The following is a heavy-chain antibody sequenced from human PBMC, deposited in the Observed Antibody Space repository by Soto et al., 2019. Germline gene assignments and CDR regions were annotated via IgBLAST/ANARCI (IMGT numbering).Heavy chain of an antibody. CDR1: GFTFSSYA. CDR2: ISGSGGST. V-gene: IGHV3-23*01. CDR3: AKIGTGSGKYYYYYRMDV. Sequence: EVQLLESGGGLVQPGGSLRLSCAASGFTFSSYAMSWVRQAPGKWLEWVSAISGSGGSTSYADSGKGRFTISRENSKNTLYRQMKSLSAEDTAVYYCAKIGTGSGKYYYYYRMDVWGQGTTATVSS. J-gene: IGHJ6*02. D-gene: IGHD3-10*01.